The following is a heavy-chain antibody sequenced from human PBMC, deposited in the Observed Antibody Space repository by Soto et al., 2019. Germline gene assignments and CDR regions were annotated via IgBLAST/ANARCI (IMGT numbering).Heavy chain of an antibody. D-gene: IGHD3-22*01. J-gene: IGHJ4*02. CDR3: VRKVHYYDSSGYFDY. CDR2: ISPVFGTT. Sequence: SVKVSCKAPGGTLSSYGITWARQAPGQGHEWMGGISPVFGTTNYAQKFQGRVTITADESTSTAYMELSSLRSEDTAVYYCVRKVHYYDSSGYFDYWGQGTLVTVSS. CDR1: GGTLSSYG. V-gene: IGHV1-69*13.